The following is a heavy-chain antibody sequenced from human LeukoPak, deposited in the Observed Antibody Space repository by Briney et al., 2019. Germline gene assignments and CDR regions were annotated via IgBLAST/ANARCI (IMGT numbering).Heavy chain of an antibody. CDR2: ISAYNGNT. J-gene: IGHJ6*02. D-gene: IGHD2-2*01. CDR1: GYSFTTYW. Sequence: GESLKISCKGSGYSFTTYWIGWVRQMPGKGLEWMGWISAYNGNTNYAQKLQGRVTMTTDTSTSTAYMELRSLRSDDTAVYYCARDEVVVVPAAPLFGMDVWGQGTTVTVSS. V-gene: IGHV1-18*04. CDR3: ARDEVVVVPAAPLFGMDV.